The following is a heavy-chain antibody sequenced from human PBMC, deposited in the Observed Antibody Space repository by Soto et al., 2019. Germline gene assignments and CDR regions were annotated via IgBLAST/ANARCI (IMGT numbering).Heavy chain of an antibody. J-gene: IGHJ4*02. CDR2: ISSSGSTI. Sequence: EVQLVESGGGLVQPGGSLRLSCAASGFTFSSYEMNWVRQAPGKGLEWVSYISSSGSTIYYADSVKGRFTISRDNAKNSLVLQMNRLRAADTAVYSCATGQYRSGGGYFDYWGQETLVTVSS. CDR1: GFTFSSYE. V-gene: IGHV3-48*03. CDR3: ATGQYRSGGGYFDY. D-gene: IGHD6-19*01.